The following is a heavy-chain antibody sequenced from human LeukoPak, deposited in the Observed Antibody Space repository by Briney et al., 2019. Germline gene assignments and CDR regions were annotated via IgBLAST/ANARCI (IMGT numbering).Heavy chain of an antibody. D-gene: IGHD4-17*01. V-gene: IGHV3-15*01. CDR3: TTVGYGDNTFDS. Sequence: PGGSLRLSCAAASGFPFSLAWMSWVRQAPGKGLEWVGRLKSKSDGGTTDYGTPVKGRFIISRDDSKNTLFLQMNSLKTEDTAIYYCTTVGYGDNTFDSWGQGTLVTVSS. J-gene: IGHJ4*02. CDR2: LKSKSDGGTT. CDR1: GFPFSLAW.